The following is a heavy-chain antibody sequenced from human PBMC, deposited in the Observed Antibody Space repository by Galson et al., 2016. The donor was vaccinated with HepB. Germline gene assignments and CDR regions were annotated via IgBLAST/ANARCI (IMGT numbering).Heavy chain of an antibody. CDR2: NSPYGT. D-gene: IGHD5-18*01. CDR1: GFTFTTSG. Sequence: CAASGFTFTTSGMSWVRQAPGKGLAWVSANSPYGTYYADSVKGRFTISRDNSKNTLYLQLNSLSAEDTALYYCATYRGYNSGYGAYFDNWGQGTLVTVSS. CDR3: ATYRGYNSGYGAYFDN. J-gene: IGHJ4*02. V-gene: IGHV3-23*01.